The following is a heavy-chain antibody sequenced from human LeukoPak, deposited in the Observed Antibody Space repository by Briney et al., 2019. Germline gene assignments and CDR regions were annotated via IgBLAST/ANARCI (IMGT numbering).Heavy chain of an antibody. CDR1: AFTFSSYG. CDR2: ISYDGSKE. J-gene: IGHJ3*02. V-gene: IGHV3-30*18. D-gene: IGHD3-10*01. Sequence: GSLRLSCAASAFTFSSYGMHWVRQAPGKGLEWVAVISYDGSKEYYADSVKGRLTISRDNSKNTLYLQMNSLRAEDTAVYYCAKVLIWTYGSGNYYKGAFDIWGQGTMVTVFS. CDR3: AKVLIWTYGSGNYYKGAFDI.